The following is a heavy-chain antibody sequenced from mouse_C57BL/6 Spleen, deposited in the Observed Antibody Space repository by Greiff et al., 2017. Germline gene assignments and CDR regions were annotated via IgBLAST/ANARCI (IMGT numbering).Heavy chain of an antibody. Sequence: QVQLKQPGAELVKPGASVKLSCKASGYTFTSYWMHWVKQRPGQGLEWIGMIHPNSGSTNYNEKFKSKATLTVDKSSSTAYMQLSSLTSEDSAVYYCARGDSNYDYYAMDYWGQGTSVTVSS. CDR2: IHPNSGST. D-gene: IGHD2-5*01. J-gene: IGHJ4*01. V-gene: IGHV1-64*01. CDR1: GYTFTSYW. CDR3: ARGDSNYDYYAMDY.